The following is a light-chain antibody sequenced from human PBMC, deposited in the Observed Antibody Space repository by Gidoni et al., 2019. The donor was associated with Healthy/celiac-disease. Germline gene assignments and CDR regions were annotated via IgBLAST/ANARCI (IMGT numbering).Light chain of an antibody. Sequence: EIVMTQSPATLSVSPGERATLSCRASQSVSSNLAWYQQKPGQAPRLLIYGASTRATGIPARFSGSGCGTEFTLTISSLQSEDFSVFYRQQYNNWPPGGGTFGQGTKLEIK. CDR2: GAS. CDR3: QQYNNWPPGGGT. J-gene: IGKJ2*01. CDR1: QSVSSN. V-gene: IGKV3-15*01.